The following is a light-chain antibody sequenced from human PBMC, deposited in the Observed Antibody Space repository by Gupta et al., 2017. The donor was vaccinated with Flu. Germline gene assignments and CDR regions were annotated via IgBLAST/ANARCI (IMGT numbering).Light chain of an antibody. V-gene: IGLV3-1*01. CDR1: KLGDKY. Sequence: PGQTATITCSGDKLGDKYGSWYQQKPGQSPILVIYQNTRRPSGIPGRFSGSNSGNTATLTISGTQAMDEADYYCQAWDSGTAVFGGGTKLTVL. CDR3: QAWDSGTAV. CDR2: QNT. J-gene: IGLJ3*02.